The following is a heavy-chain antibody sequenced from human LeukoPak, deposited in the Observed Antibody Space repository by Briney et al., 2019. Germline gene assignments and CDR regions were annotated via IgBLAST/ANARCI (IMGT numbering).Heavy chain of an antibody. CDR1: GFTFSSYA. CDR2: ISGSSGST. V-gene: IGHV3-23*01. D-gene: IGHD4-23*01. Sequence: GGSLRLSCAASGFTFSSYAMSWVRQAPGKGLEWVSAISGSSGSTYYADSVKGRFTTSRDNSKNTLFLQMNSLRAEDTAVYYCAKSFDYGGNSLGSFFDYWGQGTLVTVSS. J-gene: IGHJ4*02. CDR3: AKSFDYGGNSLGSFFDY.